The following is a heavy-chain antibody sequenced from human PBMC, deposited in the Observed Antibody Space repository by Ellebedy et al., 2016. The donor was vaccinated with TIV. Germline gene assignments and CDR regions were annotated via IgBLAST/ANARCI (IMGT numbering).Heavy chain of an antibody. V-gene: IGHV1-8*01. Sequence: ASVKVSCXASGYTFTSYDIHWVRQAPGQGLEWMGWVNPNSGYTGYAQMFQGRVTMTRNTSINTAYMELRSVRSDDTAVYYCGTPMVGDFSYYYMDVWGKGTTVTVSS. CDR2: VNPNSGYT. CDR3: GTPMVGDFSYYYMDV. CDR1: GYTFTSYD. D-gene: IGHD5-18*01. J-gene: IGHJ6*03.